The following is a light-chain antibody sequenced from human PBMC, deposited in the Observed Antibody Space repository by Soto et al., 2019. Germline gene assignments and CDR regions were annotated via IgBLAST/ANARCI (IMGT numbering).Light chain of an antibody. Sequence: QSVLTQPPSASGAPGQRVTISCSGSSSNIGSDSVSWYQQLPGTAPKLLIYNNNQRPSGVPDRFSGSKSGTSASLAISGLQSEXEADYYCAAWDDSLNGVVFGGGTKLTVL. CDR3: AAWDDSLNGVV. J-gene: IGLJ2*01. V-gene: IGLV1-44*01. CDR1: SSNIGSDS. CDR2: NNN.